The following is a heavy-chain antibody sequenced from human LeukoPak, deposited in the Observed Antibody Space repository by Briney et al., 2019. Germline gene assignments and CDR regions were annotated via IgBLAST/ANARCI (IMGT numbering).Heavy chain of an antibody. D-gene: IGHD3-22*01. V-gene: IGHV1-2*02. Sequence: ASVKVSCKTSGYSENFYGITWVRQAPGQGLEWMGWINPNSGGTNYAQKFQGRVTMTRDTSISTAYMELSRLRSDDTAVYYCARGSSGYHLDAFDIWGQGTMVTVSS. CDR2: INPNSGGT. CDR1: GYSENFYG. CDR3: ARGSSGYHLDAFDI. J-gene: IGHJ3*02.